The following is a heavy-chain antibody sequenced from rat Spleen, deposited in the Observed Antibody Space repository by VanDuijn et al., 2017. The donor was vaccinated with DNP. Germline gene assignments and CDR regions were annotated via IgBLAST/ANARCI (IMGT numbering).Heavy chain of an antibody. CDR3: ARNWGGYFDY. D-gene: IGHD3-6*01. V-gene: IGHV5-22*01. J-gene: IGHJ2*01. Sequence: EVQLVESGGGLVQPGRSLKLSCAASGFNFNDYWMGWVRQAPTKGLELVAYISYAGGSTYHGDSVKGRFTISRDNAESTLYLEMNSLRSEGTATYFFARNWGGYFDYWGQGVMVTVSS. CDR2: ISYAGGST. CDR1: GFNFNDYW.